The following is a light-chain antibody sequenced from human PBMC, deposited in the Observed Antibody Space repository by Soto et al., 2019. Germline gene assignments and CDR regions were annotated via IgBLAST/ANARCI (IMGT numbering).Light chain of an antibody. V-gene: IGKV1-33*01. CDR3: QQHDNLLVT. CDR1: QDISNY. Sequence: DIQLTQSPSSLSASVGDRVTITCQASQDISNYLNWYQQKPGKAPKVLIYAASELETGVPSRFSGSGSGTDFTFSISSLEPEDIGTYYCQQHDNLLVTFGGGTKVEIK. CDR2: AAS. J-gene: IGKJ4*01.